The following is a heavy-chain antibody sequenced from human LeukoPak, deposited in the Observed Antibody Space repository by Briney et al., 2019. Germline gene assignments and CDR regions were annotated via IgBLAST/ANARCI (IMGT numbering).Heavy chain of an antibody. D-gene: IGHD3-22*01. J-gene: IGHJ4*02. CDR1: GFTFSSYA. CDR2: ISGSGGST. CDR3: AKDRLTYYYDSSGYYSFDY. Sequence: GGSLRLSCAASGFTFSSYAMSWVRQAPGKGLEWVSAISGSGGSTYYADSVKGRFTISRDNSKNTLYLQMNSLRAEDTAVYYCAKDRLTYYYDSSGYYSFDYWGQGTLVTVSS. V-gene: IGHV3-23*01.